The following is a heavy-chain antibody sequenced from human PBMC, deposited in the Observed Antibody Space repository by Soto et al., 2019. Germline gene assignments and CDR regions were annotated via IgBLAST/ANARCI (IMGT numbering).Heavy chain of an antibody. D-gene: IGHD5-12*01. CDR2: INPNGGAT. CDR3: ARESGGATATLDYYYYYMDV. V-gene: IGHV1-2*02. Sequence: ASVKVSCKTSGDSFNDYYIHWVRQAPGQGLEWMGWINPNGGATKYAQKFQGRVTVTRDTSIRTVYMELSSLRSDDTAVYYCARESGGATATLDYYYYYMDVWGKGTTVTVSS. CDR1: GDSFNDYY. J-gene: IGHJ6*03.